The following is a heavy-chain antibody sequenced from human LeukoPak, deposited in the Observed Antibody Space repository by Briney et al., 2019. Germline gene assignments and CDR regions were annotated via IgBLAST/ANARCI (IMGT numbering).Heavy chain of an antibody. V-gene: IGHV3-53*01. D-gene: IGHD1-26*01. CDR3: ARAAGGSGRSDY. CDR1: GFIVSSDY. J-gene: IGHJ4*02. CDR2: IYSDGTT. Sequence: GGSLRLSCAVSGFIVSSDYMTWVRQAPGKGLEWVSVIYSDGTTYYADSVKGRFTISRDNAKNSLYLQMSSLRAEDTAVYYCARAAGGSGRSDYWGQGTLVTVSS.